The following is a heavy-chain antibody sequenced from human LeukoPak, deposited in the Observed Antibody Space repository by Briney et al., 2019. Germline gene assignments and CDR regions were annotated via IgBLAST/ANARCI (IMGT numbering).Heavy chain of an antibody. V-gene: IGHV3-64D*06. CDR1: GFTFSTYV. CDR3: VRGTGY. J-gene: IGHJ4*02. Sequence: GGSLRLSCSVSGFTFSTYVMHWVRQAPGKGLEYVSAISSNGDNTYYADSVKGRFTISRDNSKNTLYLQMSSLRPDDTAVYFCVRGTGYWGQGTLVSVSS. CDR2: ISSNGDNT.